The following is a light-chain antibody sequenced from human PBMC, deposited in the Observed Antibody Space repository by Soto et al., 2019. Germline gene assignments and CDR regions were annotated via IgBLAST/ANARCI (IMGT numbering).Light chain of an antibody. J-gene: IGKJ4*01. CDR1: QSVRSK. Sequence: EIVMTQSPATLSVSPGERATLSCRASQSVRSKLAWYQQKPGQAPRLLIYDASTRATGIPARFSGSGSGTEFTLTISSLQSEDFAVYYCQQRSNGLTFLGGPKVDIK. CDR2: DAS. V-gene: IGKV3-15*01. CDR3: QQRSNGLT.